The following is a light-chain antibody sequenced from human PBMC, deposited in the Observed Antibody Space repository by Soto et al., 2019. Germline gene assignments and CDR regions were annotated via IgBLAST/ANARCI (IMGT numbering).Light chain of an antibody. CDR3: SSYTSSSTPPYI. J-gene: IGLJ1*01. CDR2: EVS. CDR1: SSDDGGYNY. V-gene: IGLV2-14*01. Sequence: QSALTQPASVSGSPGQSITISCTGTSSDDGGYNYVSWYQQHPGKAPKLMIYEVSNRPSGVSNRFSGSKSGNTASLTISGLQAEDEADYYCSSYTSSSTPPYIFGTGTKVTVL.